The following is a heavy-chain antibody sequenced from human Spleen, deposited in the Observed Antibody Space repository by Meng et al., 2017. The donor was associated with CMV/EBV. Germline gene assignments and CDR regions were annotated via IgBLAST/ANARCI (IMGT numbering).Heavy chain of an antibody. CDR3: ARGLSYFDY. Sequence: ASVKVSCKASGNIFTSYGISWVRQAPGQGLEWLGWISAYNGNTDYAQSLQGRVTMTTDTSTNTVYMDLRSLRSDDTAIYYCARGLSYFDYWGQGTLVTVSS. CDR1: GNIFTSYG. V-gene: IGHV1-18*01. J-gene: IGHJ4*02. CDR2: ISAYNGNT.